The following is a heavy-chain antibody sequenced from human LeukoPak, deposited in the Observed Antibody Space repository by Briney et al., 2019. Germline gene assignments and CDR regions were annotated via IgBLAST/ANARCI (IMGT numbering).Heavy chain of an antibody. CDR2: INWNGGTT. CDR3: ARDGGSSIFRATVTYYYYYMDV. D-gene: IGHD2-15*01. V-gene: IGHV3-20*04. CDR1: GFTFEDYA. J-gene: IGHJ6*03. Sequence: PGGSLRLSCVVFGFTFEDYAMSWVRQAPGKGLQWVSGINWNGGTTFYADSVKGRFTISRDNAKNSLYLQMSSLRAEDTAFYYCARDGGSSIFRATVTYYYYYMDVWGKGTTVTVSS.